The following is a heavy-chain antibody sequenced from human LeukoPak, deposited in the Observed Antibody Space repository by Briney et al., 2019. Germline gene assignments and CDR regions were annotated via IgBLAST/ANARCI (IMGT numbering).Heavy chain of an antibody. V-gene: IGHV4-34*01. Sequence: SETLSLTCAVYGGSFSGYYWSWIRRPPGKGLEWIGEINHSGSTNYNPSLKSRVTISVDTSKNQFSLKLSSVTAADTAVYYCARLLGSFDPWGQGTLVTVSS. J-gene: IGHJ5*02. CDR3: ARLLGSFDP. D-gene: IGHD3-16*01. CDR2: INHSGST. CDR1: GGSFSGYY.